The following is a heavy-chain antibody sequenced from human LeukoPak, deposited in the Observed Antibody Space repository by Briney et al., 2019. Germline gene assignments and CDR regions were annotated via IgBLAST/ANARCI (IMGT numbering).Heavy chain of an antibody. Sequence: SETLSLTCAVYDGSFSGYYWSWIRQPPGKGLEGIGEINHSGSTNYNPSLKSRVTISVDTSKNQFSLKLSSVTAADTAVYYCARGKMGSGYSLDYWGQGTLVTVSS. CDR1: DGSFSGYY. J-gene: IGHJ4*02. D-gene: IGHD3-22*01. CDR3: ARGKMGSGYSLDY. V-gene: IGHV4-34*01. CDR2: INHSGST.